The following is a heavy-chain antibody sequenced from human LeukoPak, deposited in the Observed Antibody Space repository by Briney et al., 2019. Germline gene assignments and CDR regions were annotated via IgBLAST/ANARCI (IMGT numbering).Heavy chain of an antibody. CDR1: GYTFTSYY. CDR3: ARVVTDSSGYYFGYFDY. Sequence: ASVKVSCKASGYTFTSYYLHWVRQAPGQGLEWMGRIIPIFGTANYAQKFQGRVTITTDESTSTAYMELSSLRSEDTAVYYCARVVTDSSGYYFGYFDYWGQGTLVTVSS. V-gene: IGHV1-69*05. CDR2: IIPIFGTA. D-gene: IGHD3-22*01. J-gene: IGHJ4*02.